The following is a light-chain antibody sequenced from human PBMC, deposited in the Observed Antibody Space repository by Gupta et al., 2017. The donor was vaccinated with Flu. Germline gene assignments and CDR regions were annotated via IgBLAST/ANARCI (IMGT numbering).Light chain of an antibody. CDR2: KDS. CDR1: ALPNQF. Sequence: SYELTQPPSVSVSPGQTARITCSGDALPNQFAYWYQQKPGQAPVLMIRKDSERPSGISERFSGSSSGTTVTLTISGAQAEDEADYYCQSADSTETDVVFGGGTKLTVL. V-gene: IGLV3-25*03. J-gene: IGLJ2*01. CDR3: QSADSTETDVV.